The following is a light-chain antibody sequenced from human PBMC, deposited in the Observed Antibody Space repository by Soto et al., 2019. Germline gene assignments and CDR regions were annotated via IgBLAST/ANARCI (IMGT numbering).Light chain of an antibody. Sequence: ETVMTQFPATLSVSPGERTTLSCRASQSVSRNLAWYQQRPGQTPRLLFYGASTRATGIPARFSASGSGTEFTRTISSLQSEDFAVYYCQQYNNWPLTFGGGTKVAIE. V-gene: IGKV3-15*01. J-gene: IGKJ4*01. CDR2: GAS. CDR1: QSVSRN. CDR3: QQYNNWPLT.